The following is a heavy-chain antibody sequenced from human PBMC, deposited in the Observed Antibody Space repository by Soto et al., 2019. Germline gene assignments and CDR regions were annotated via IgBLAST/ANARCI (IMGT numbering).Heavy chain of an antibody. V-gene: IGHV3-21*04. D-gene: IGHD2-15*01. CDR1: GLNFEKCS. Sequence: GGSLRLSCAASGLNFEKCSMNWVRQPPGKGPEWLASISPSSTYIRYADSVKGRFTISRDNARNSLSLQMMNLRADGTAIYYCATDTGDIEVVPATTWGQGTLVTVSS. CDR3: ATDTGDIEVVPATT. CDR2: ISPSSTYI. J-gene: IGHJ4*02.